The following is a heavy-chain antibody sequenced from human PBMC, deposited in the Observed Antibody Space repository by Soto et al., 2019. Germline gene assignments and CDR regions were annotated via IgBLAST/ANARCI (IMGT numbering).Heavy chain of an antibody. CDR2: INGEGSST. D-gene: IGHD3-3*01. V-gene: IGHV3-74*01. CDR3: TRDAYYDFWSGYSAYYYYYMDV. J-gene: IGHJ6*03. Sequence: EVQLVESGGGLVQPGGSLRLSCAASGFTFSSYWMHWVRQAPGKGLVWVSRINGEGSSTTHADSVRGRFTIARDNTKNTLYLRMNSLRAEDTAVYYCTRDAYYDFWSGYSAYYYYYMDVWGKGTTVTVSS. CDR1: GFTFSSYW.